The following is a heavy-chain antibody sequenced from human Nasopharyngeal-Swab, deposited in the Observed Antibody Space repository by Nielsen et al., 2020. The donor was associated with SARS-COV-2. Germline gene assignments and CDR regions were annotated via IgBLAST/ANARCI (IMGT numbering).Heavy chain of an antibody. D-gene: IGHD3-3*01. V-gene: IGHV4-59*01. CDR2: IYYSGST. CDR1: GGSISSYY. CDR3: ARAGVGIFGVVTAFDY. Sequence: SETLSLTCTVSGGSISSYYWSWIRQPPAKGLEWIGYIYYSGSTYYNPPLKSRVTISLDTSKNQFSLKLSSVTAADTAVYYCARAGVGIFGVVTAFDYWGQGTLVTVSS. J-gene: IGHJ4*02.